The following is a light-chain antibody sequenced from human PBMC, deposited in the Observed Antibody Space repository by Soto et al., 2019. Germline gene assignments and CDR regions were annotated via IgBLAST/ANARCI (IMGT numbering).Light chain of an antibody. CDR1: HSVVYRSDNKNY. CDR3: QYDYDTPGT. V-gene: IGKV4-1*01. J-gene: IGKJ1*01. CDR2: WAS. Sequence: THPPAPLAEKLGERATINCKYSHSVVYRSDNKNYLAWYQQNAGQPPKLLIHWASTRESGVPDRFSVSGPGTDFTLTIRSLQAEDVAVDYCQYDYDTPGTFGQGTKVDSK.